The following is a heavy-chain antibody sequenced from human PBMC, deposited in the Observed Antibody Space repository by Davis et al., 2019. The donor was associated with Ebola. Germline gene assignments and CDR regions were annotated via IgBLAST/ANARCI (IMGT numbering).Heavy chain of an antibody. Sequence: ASVKVSCKASGGTFNRHTINWVRQAPGQRLEWMGWINAGNGNTKYSQKFQGRVTITRDTSASTAYMELSSLRSEDTAVYYCATNRNGGQLDYYGMDVWGQGTTVTVSS. V-gene: IGHV1-3*01. J-gene: IGHJ6*02. D-gene: IGHD6-13*01. CDR1: GGTFNRHT. CDR3: ATNRNGGQLDYYGMDV. CDR2: INAGNGNT.